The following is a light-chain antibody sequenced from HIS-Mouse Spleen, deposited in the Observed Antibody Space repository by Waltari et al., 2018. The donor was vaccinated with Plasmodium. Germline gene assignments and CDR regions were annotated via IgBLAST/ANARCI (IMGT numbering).Light chain of an antibody. CDR2: DVS. CDR3: CSYAGSYTWV. V-gene: IGLV2-11*01. Sequence: QSALTQPRPVSGSPGQSVPISCTGTSSDVGVYHYLSWYQQHPGKAPKLMIYDVSKRPSGVPNRFSGSKSGNTASLTISGLQAEDEADYYCCSYAGSYTWVFGGGTKLTVL. J-gene: IGLJ3*02. CDR1: SSDVGVYHY.